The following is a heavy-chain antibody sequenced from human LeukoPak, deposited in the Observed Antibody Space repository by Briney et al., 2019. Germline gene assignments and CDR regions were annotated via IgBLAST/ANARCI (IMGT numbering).Heavy chain of an antibody. CDR1: GGSINGYY. J-gene: IGHJ4*02. D-gene: IGHD1-1*01. V-gene: IGHV4-4*09. CDR3: ASTLSTTSYVGFFDS. CDR2: TYNSGNT. Sequence: SETLSLTCTVSGGSINGYYWSWLRQPPGKGLEWIGFTYNSGNTRYNPSLGSRVTISEDTSKDQFSLKLISVTAADTALYYCASTLSTTSYVGFFDSWGQGTLVTVSS.